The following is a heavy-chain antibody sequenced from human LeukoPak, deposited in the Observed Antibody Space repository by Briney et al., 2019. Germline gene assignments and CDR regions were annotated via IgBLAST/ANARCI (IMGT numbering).Heavy chain of an antibody. D-gene: IGHD6-6*01. CDR1: GFTFTTYW. J-gene: IGHJ4*02. Sequence: GGSLRLSCAASGFTFTTYWMSWVRQAPGKGLEWVANINQDGIEKYYVASVRGRLTISRDNAKNSIYVQMNSLRAEDAAVYYCARHFAYSSSSYFDYWGQGSLVTVSS. CDR3: ARHFAYSSSSYFDY. CDR2: INQDGIEK. V-gene: IGHV3-7*05.